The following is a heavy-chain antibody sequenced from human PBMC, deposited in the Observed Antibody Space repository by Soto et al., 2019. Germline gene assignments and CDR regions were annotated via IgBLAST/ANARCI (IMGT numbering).Heavy chain of an antibody. CDR1: GFTFSSND. CDR2: IYSGGST. V-gene: IGHV3-53*01. D-gene: IGHD3-22*01. CDR3: ATRPLLPGDP. Sequence: EVQLVESGGGLIQPGGSLRLSCAASGFTFSSNDMNWVRQAPGKGLEWVSLIYSGGSTYYADSVKGRFTISRANSKNTSYLQMSSLRAEDTAVYYCATRPLLPGDPWGQGTMVNVSS. J-gene: IGHJ3*01.